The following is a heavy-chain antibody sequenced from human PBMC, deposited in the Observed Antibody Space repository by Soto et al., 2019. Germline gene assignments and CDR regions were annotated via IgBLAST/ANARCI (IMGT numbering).Heavy chain of an antibody. CDR2: ISYDGSNK. J-gene: IGHJ4*02. CDR1: GFTFSSYG. Sequence: QVQLVESGGGVVQPGRSLRLSCAASGFTFSSYGMHWVRQAPGKGLEWVAVISYDGSNKYYADSVKGRFTISRDNSKNTLYLQMNSLRAGDTAVYYCAKDWDSGRYPDYFDCWGQGTLVTVSS. V-gene: IGHV3-30*18. CDR3: AKDWDSGRYPDYFDC. D-gene: IGHD1-26*01.